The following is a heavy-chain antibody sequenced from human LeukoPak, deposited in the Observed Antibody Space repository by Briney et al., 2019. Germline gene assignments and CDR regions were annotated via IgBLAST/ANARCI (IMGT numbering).Heavy chain of an antibody. D-gene: IGHD6-19*01. J-gene: IGHJ4*02. V-gene: IGHV4-34*01. CDR3: AGGDSSGWYGVGRIRYYFDY. CDR2: INHSGST. Sequence: SETLSLTCAVYGGSFSGYYWSWIRQPPGKGLEWIGEINHSGSTNYNPSLKSRVTISVDTSKNQFSLKLSSVTAADTAVYYCAGGDSSGWYGVGRIRYYFDYWGQGTLVTVSS. CDR1: GGSFSGYY.